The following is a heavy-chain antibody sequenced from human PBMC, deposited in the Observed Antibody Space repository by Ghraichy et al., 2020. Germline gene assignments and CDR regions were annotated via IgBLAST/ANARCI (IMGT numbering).Heavy chain of an antibody. Sequence: GGSLRLSCAASGFTFSSYSMNWVRQAPGKGLEWVSSISSSSSYIYYADSVKGRFTISRDNAKNSLYLQMNSMRAEDTAVYYRARVYDFWSGYLTQYYFDYWGKGTLVNVSS. D-gene: IGHD3-3*01. CDR3: ARVYDFWSGYLTQYYFDY. V-gene: IGHV3-21*01. CDR2: ISSSSSYI. CDR1: GFTFSSYS. J-gene: IGHJ4*02.